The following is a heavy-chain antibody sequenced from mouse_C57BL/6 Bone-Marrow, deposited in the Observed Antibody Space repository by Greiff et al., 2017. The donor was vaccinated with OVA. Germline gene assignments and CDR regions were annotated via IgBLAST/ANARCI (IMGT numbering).Heavy chain of an antibody. CDR2: IDPETGGT. Sequence: QVQLQQSGAELVRPGASVTLSCKASGYTFTDYEMHWVKQTPVHGLEWIGAIDPETGGTAYNQKFKGTAILTADKSSSTAYMELRSLTSEDSAVYYCTLVDYWGQGTTLTVSS. J-gene: IGHJ2*01. CDR3: TLVDY. V-gene: IGHV1-15*01. CDR1: GYTFTDYE.